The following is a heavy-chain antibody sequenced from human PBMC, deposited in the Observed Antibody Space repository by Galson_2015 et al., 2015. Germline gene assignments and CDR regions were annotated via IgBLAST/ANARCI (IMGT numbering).Heavy chain of an antibody. CDR1: GFSLSTSGMR. Sequence: PALVKPTQTLTLTCTFSGFSLSTSGMRVSWIRQPPGKALEWLARIDWDDDKFYSTSLKSRLTISKDTSKNQVVLTMTNMDPVDTATYYCTRMTHFGGVIVVDHWGQGTLVTVSS. J-gene: IGHJ4*02. V-gene: IGHV2-70*04. CDR3: TRMTHFGGVIVVDH. D-gene: IGHD3-16*02. CDR2: IDWDDDK.